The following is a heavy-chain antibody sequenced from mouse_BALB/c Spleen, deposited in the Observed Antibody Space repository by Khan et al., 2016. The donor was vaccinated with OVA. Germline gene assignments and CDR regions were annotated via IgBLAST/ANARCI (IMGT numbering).Heavy chain of an antibody. D-gene: IGHD1-1*01. CDR1: GYSITSDYA. V-gene: IGHV3-2*02. CDR2: ISYSGNT. J-gene: IGHJ2*01. CDR3: ARVYGGDFDY. Sequence: EVQLQESGPGLVKPSQSLSLTCTVTGYSITSDYAWNWIRQFPGNKLEWMGFISYSGNTNYNPSLKSRISITRDTSKNQFFLQLNSVTTEDTATDYCARVYGGDFDYWGQGTTRTVSS.